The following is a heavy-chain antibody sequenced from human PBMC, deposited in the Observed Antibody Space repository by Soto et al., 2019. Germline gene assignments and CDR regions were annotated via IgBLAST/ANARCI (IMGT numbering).Heavy chain of an antibody. V-gene: IGHV3-11*01. CDR2: ISGGGTTV. Sequence: QVQLVESGGGLVKPGGSLRLSCAASGFAFSDFHMSWTRQAPGEGPEWISYISGGGTTVYYAGSVKGRFNISRDNAKNLLYLQMDSLTSEDTAIYYCARDREPSVYHGMAVWGQGTTVTVSS. CDR3: ARDREPSVYHGMAV. CDR1: GFAFSDFH. J-gene: IGHJ6*02.